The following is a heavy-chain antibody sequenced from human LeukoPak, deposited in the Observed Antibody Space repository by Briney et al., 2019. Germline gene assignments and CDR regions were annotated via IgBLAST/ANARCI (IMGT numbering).Heavy chain of an antibody. D-gene: IGHD6-19*01. CDR1: GFTFSSYE. V-gene: IGHV3-48*03. CDR3: ARERVAVVFFDY. Sequence: GGSLRLSCAASGFTFSSYEMNWVRQAPGKGLEWVSYISNSGRTIYYADSVKGRFTISRDNAKNSLYLQMNSLRAEDTAVYYCARERVAVVFFDYWRQGTLVTVSS. J-gene: IGHJ4*02. CDR2: ISNSGRTI.